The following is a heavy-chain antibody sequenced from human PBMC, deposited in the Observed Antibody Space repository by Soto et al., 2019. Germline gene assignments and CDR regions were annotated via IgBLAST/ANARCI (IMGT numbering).Heavy chain of an antibody. CDR2: IYYSGST. CDR1: GGSISSSSYY. Sequence: PSETLSLTCTVSGGSISSSSYYWGWIRQPPGKGLEWIGSIYYSGSTYYNPSLKSRVTISVDTSKNQFSLKLSSVTAADTAVYYCARLSTVTTWDYYYGMDVWGRGTTVTVSS. J-gene: IGHJ6*02. CDR3: ARLSTVTTWDYYYGMDV. D-gene: IGHD4-17*01. V-gene: IGHV4-39*01.